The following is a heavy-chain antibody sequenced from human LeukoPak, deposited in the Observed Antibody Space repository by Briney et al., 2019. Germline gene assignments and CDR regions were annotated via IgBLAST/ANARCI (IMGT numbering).Heavy chain of an antibody. CDR3: AKDGEVSWFGPESY. D-gene: IGHD3-10*01. Sequence: GGSLRLSCAASGFTVSSNYMSWVRQAPGKGLEWVALISLDGSNKDYAESVKGRFTISRDSSKNTLYLQMNSLRAEDTAVYYCAKDGEVSWFGPESYWGQGTLVAVSS. V-gene: IGHV3-30*18. CDR2: ISLDGSNK. J-gene: IGHJ4*02. CDR1: GFTVSSNY.